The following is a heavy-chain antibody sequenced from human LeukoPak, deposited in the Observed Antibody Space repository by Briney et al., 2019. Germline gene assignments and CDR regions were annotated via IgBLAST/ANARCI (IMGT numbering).Heavy chain of an antibody. V-gene: IGHV1-69*06. Sequence: VASVKVSCKASGGTFSSYAISWVRQAPGQGLEWMGGIIPIFGTANYAQKFQGRVTITADKSTSTAYMELSSLRSEDTAVYYCARSQYSSGWHTVQSLYYYYYYMDVWGKGTTVTVSS. CDR3: ARSQYSSGWHTVQSLYYYYYYMDV. CDR1: GGTFSSYA. CDR2: IIPIFGTA. D-gene: IGHD6-19*01. J-gene: IGHJ6*03.